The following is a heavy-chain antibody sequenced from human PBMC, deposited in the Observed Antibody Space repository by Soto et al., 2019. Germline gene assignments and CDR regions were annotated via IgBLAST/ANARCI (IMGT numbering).Heavy chain of an antibody. CDR3: ARDPAPVGYRGLDV. CDR1: GFSCSSSW. CDR2: IKEDGSEK. D-gene: IGHD5-12*01. J-gene: IGHJ6*02. Sequence: PGGSLRLYCAASGFSCSSSWMTWVRQAPGKGLAWVANIKEDGSEKYYVDSVKGRFTISRDNTNESLYLQMNSLRAEDTAVYYCARDPAPVGYRGLDVWGQGTTVTVSS. V-gene: IGHV3-7*01.